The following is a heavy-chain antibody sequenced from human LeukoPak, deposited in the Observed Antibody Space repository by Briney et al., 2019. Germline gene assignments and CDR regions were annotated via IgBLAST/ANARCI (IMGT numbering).Heavy chain of an antibody. CDR1: GGSISSYH. Sequence: SETLSLTCTVSGGSISSYHWSWIRQPPGKGLEWIGYIYYSGSTNYNPSLKSRVTISVDTSKNQFSLKLSSVTAADTAVYYCARSDTAMVNLDYWGQGTLVTVPS. CDR2: IYYSGST. V-gene: IGHV4-59*08. CDR3: ARSDTAMVNLDY. D-gene: IGHD5-18*01. J-gene: IGHJ4*02.